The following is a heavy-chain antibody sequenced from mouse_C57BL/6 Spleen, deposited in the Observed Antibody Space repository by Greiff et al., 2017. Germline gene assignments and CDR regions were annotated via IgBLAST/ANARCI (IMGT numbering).Heavy chain of an antibody. Sequence: QVQLQQSGPELVKPGASVKISCKASGYAFSSSWMNWVKQRPGKGLEWIGRIYPGDGDTNYNGKFKGKATLTADKSSSTAYMQLSSLTSEDSAVYFCARGAWDGYWGQGTTLTVSS. D-gene: IGHD4-1*01. CDR3: ARGAWDGY. CDR2: IYPGDGDT. CDR1: GYAFSSSW. V-gene: IGHV1-82*01. J-gene: IGHJ2*01.